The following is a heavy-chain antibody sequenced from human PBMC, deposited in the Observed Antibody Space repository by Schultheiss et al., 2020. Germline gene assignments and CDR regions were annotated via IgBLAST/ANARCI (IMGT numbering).Heavy chain of an antibody. D-gene: IGHD1-26*01. J-gene: IGHJ5*02. V-gene: IGHV4-61*01. Sequence: SQTLSLTCTVSGGSVSSGSYYWSWIRQPPGKGLEWIGYIYYSGSTNYNPSLKSRVTISVDTSKNQFSLKLSSVTAADTAVYYCARAEGRELQANWFDPWGQGTLVTVSS. CDR2: IYYSGST. CDR3: ARAEGRELQANWFDP. CDR1: GGSVSSGSYY.